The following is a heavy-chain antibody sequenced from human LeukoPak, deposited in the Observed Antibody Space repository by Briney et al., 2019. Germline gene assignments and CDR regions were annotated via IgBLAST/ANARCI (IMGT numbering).Heavy chain of an antibody. J-gene: IGHJ4*02. CDR2: INHSGST. CDR1: GGSISSYY. Sequence: PSETLSLTCTVSGGSISSYYWSWIRQPPGKGLEWIGEINHSGSTNYNPSLKSRVTISVDTSKNQFSLKLSSVTAADTAVYYCARRRIAAAGTLGYWGQGTLVTVSS. V-gene: IGHV4-34*01. CDR3: ARRRIAAAGTLGY. D-gene: IGHD6-13*01.